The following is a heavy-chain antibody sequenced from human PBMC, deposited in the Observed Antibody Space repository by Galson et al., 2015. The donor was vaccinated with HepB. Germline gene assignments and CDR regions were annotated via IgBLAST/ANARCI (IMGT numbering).Heavy chain of an antibody. Sequence: SLRLSCAASGFTFSNCAMTWVRQAPGKGLEWVSGISGGAGATNYADSVKGRFTISRDNSESTLYLQMNSLRAEDTAVYYCAKGHVNWGGYYIDYWGQGTLVTVFS. J-gene: IGHJ4*02. CDR1: GFTFSNCA. D-gene: IGHD3-3*01. CDR2: ISGGAGAT. CDR3: AKGHVNWGGYYIDY. V-gene: IGHV3-23*01.